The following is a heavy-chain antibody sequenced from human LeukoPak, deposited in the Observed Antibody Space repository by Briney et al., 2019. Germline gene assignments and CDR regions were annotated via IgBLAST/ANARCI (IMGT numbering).Heavy chain of an antibody. Sequence: PGGSLRLSCAASGFTFSDYYMSWIRQAPGKGLEWVSYISSSGSTIYYADSVKGRFTISRDNAKNSLYLQMNSLRAEDTAVYYCARDRNDQYYYYGMDVWGQGTTVTVSS. J-gene: IGHJ6*02. D-gene: IGHD2-2*01. V-gene: IGHV3-11*01. CDR1: GFTFSDYY. CDR3: ARDRNDQYYYYGMDV. CDR2: ISSSGSTI.